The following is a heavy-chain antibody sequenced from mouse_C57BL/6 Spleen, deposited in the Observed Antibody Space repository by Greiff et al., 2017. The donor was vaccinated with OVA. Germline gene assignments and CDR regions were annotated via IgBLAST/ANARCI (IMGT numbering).Heavy chain of an antibody. J-gene: IGHJ1*03. CDR1: GYTFTEYT. CDR3: ARHGGDYYGSPLWYFDV. Sequence: QVQLQQSGSELVKPGASVKLSCKASGYTFTEYTIHWVKQRSGQGLEWIGWFYPGSGSIKYNEKFKDKATLTADKSSSTVYMELSRLTSEDSAVYFCARHGGDYYGSPLWYFDVWGTGTTVTVSS. CDR2: FYPGSGSI. D-gene: IGHD1-1*01. V-gene: IGHV1-62-2*01.